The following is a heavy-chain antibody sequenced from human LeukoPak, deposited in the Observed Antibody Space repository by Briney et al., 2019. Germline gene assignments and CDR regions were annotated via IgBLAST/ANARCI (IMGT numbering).Heavy chain of an antibody. CDR2: IFYSGST. J-gene: IGHJ4*02. Sequence: KPSETLSLTCTVSGGSISSSNYYWGWVRQPPGKALEWIGNIFYSGSTYYSPSLKSRVTISLDTSRNQFSLKLSSVTAADTAVYYCARDIDCSGGSCYDYWGQGTLVTVSS. D-gene: IGHD2-15*01. V-gene: IGHV4-39*07. CDR3: ARDIDCSGGSCYDY. CDR1: GGSISSSNYY.